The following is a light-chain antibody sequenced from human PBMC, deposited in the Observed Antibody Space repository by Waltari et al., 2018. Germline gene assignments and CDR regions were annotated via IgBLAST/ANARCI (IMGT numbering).Light chain of an antibody. V-gene: IGKV3-11*01. CDR2: YAT. J-gene: IGKJ3*01. Sequence: EIVLTHSPATLSLSPGERATLSCRASQSVSSHLAWYQQNPGQAPRLLIYYATIRATGIPVRFSGSGSGTDFTLTISSLEPEDSAVYYCQQRYNSFTFGPGTKVDIK. CDR1: QSVSSH. CDR3: QQRYNSFT.